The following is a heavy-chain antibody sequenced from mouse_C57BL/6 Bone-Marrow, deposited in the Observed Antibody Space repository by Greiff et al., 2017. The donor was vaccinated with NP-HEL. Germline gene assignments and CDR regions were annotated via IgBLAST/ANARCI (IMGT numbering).Heavy chain of an antibody. CDR1: GYTFTSYW. J-gene: IGHJ2*01. CDR3: ARRRYGDYGTFFDY. D-gene: IGHD2-4*01. V-gene: IGHV1-55*01. CDR2: IYPGSGST. Sequence: VQLQQPGAELVKPGASVKMSCKASGYTFTSYWITWVKQRPGQGLEWIGDIYPGSGSTNYNEKFKSKATLTVDTSSSTAYMQLSSLTSEDSAVYYCARRRYGDYGTFFDYWGQGTTLTVSS.